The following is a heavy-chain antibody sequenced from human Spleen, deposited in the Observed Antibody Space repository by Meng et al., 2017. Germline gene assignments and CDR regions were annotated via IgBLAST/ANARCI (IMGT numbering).Heavy chain of an antibody. CDR2: IYTSGST. J-gene: IGHJ3*02. CDR3: ARDLGNILWWAPGAFDI. Sequence: SETLSLTCTVSGGSISSGSYYWSWIRQPAGKGLEWIGRIYTSGSTNYNPSLMSRVTISIDTSKNQFSLMLSSLTAADTAVYYCARDLGNILWWAPGAFDIWGQGTMVTVSS. CDR1: GGSISSGSYY. D-gene: IGHD2-21*01. V-gene: IGHV4-61*02.